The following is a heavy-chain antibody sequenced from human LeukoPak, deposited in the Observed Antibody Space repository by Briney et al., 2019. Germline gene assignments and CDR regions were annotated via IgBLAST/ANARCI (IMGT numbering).Heavy chain of an antibody. Sequence: QTGGSLRLSCAASGFTFSSYAMHWVRQAPGKGLEYVSAISSNGGSTYYANSVKGRFTISRDNSKNTLYLQMGSLRAEDMAVYYCARGVVVITTPLDYRGQGTLVTVSS. CDR3: ARGVVVITTPLDY. D-gene: IGHD3-22*01. CDR1: GFTFSSYA. J-gene: IGHJ4*02. CDR2: ISSNGGST. V-gene: IGHV3-64*01.